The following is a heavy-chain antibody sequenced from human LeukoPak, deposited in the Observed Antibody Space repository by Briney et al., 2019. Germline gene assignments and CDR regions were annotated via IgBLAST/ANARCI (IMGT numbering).Heavy chain of an antibody. J-gene: IGHJ3*02. CDR2: MYYNGST. Sequence: TSETLSLTCTVSTGSVSSGTHYWSWIRQPPGKRLEWIGYMYYNGSTNYNPSLKSRVTISVDTSKKRFSLKLSSVTAADTAMYYCARAPRVTMIIVTPGALDMWGQGTMVTVSS. D-gene: IGHD3-22*01. CDR3: ARAPRVTMIIVTPGALDM. V-gene: IGHV4-61*01. CDR1: TGSVSSGTHY.